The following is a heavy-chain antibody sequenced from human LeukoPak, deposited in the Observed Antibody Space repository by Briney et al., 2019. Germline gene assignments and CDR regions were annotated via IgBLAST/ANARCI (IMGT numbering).Heavy chain of an antibody. J-gene: IGHJ4*02. CDR1: GFTVSSNY. V-gene: IGHV3-53*01. D-gene: IGHD3-10*01. CDR3: ARVESSGSYPRPYYFDY. Sequence: GGSLRLSCAASGFTVSSNYMSWVRQAPGKGLEWVSVIYSGGSTYYADSVKGRFTISRDNSKNTLYLQMNSLRAEDTAVYYCARVESSGSYPRPYYFDYWGQGTLVTVSS. CDR2: IYSGGST.